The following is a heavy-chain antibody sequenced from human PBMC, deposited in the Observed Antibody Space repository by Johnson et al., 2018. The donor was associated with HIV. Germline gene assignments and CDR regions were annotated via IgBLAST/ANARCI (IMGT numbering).Heavy chain of an antibody. D-gene: IGHD3-10*01. V-gene: IGHV3-9*01. Sequence: VQLVESGGGLVKPGGSLRLSCAASGFTFSDYYMSWIRQVPGKGLEWVSGISWNSGSIGYVDSVKGRFTVSRDNAKKFLYLHMNSLRAEDTALYYCAKERYSYGSGSGIDAFDIWGQGTMVTVPS. CDR2: ISWNSGSI. CDR3: AKERYSYGSGSGIDAFDI. J-gene: IGHJ3*02. CDR1: GFTFSDYY.